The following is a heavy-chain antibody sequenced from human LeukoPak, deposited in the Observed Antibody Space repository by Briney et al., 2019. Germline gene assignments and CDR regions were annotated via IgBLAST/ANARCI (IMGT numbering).Heavy chain of an antibody. CDR3: ATSPANWNYVEGFDP. J-gene: IGHJ5*02. Sequence: ASVKVSCKVSAYTLTELSMHWVRQAPGKGLEWMGGFDPEDGETIYAQKFQGRVTMTEDTSTDTAYMELSSLRSEDTAVYYCATSPANWNYVEGFDPWGQGTLVTVSS. CDR2: FDPEDGET. V-gene: IGHV1-24*01. D-gene: IGHD1-7*01. CDR1: AYTLTELS.